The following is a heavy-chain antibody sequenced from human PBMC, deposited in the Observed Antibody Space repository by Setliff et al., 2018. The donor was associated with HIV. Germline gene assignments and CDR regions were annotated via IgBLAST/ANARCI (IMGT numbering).Heavy chain of an antibody. D-gene: IGHD6-19*01. V-gene: IGHV4-61*09. Sequence: SETLSLTCTVSGGSISSGSYYWSWIRQPAGKGLEWIGHIYTSGSTNYNPSLKSRVTISVDTPNNQFSLKVTSLSAADTAVYYCARDGAAVGGTHGLDSWGQGTLVTVSS. CDR3: ARDGAAVGGTHGLDS. CDR2: IYTSGST. CDR1: GGSISSGSYY. J-gene: IGHJ4*02.